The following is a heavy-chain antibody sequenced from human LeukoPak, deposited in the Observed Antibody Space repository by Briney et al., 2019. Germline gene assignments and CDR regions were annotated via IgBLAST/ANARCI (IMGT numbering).Heavy chain of an antibody. Sequence: PSETLSLTCTVSGGSVRNYYWNWIRQPAGKGLEWVGRIQTSGNTNYSPSLKSRITISVDRSKNQVSLKLSSVTAADTAVYYCAKDGYYDSSGYPVTSFDYWGQGTLVTVSS. CDR1: GGSVRNYY. CDR3: AKDGYYDSSGYPVTSFDY. CDR2: IQTSGNT. J-gene: IGHJ4*02. D-gene: IGHD3-22*01. V-gene: IGHV4-4*07.